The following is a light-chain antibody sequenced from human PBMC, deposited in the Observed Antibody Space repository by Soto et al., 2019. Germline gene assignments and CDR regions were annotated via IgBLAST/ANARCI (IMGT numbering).Light chain of an antibody. Sequence: QSALTQSPSASGSPGQSVTISCTGTSSDIGAYDYVSWFQQHPGKAPKLMISEVNNRPSGVSNRFSGSKSGNTASLTISILQAEDEADYYCCSYAGSSTYVLGTGTKVTVL. CDR2: EVN. CDR3: CSYAGSSTYV. CDR1: SSDIGAYDY. J-gene: IGLJ1*01. V-gene: IGLV2-23*02.